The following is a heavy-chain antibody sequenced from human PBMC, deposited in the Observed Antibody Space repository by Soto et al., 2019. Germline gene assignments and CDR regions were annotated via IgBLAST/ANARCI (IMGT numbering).Heavy chain of an antibody. Sequence: LRLSCAASGFTFSSYAMSWVRQAPGKGLEWVSAISGSGGSTYYADSVKGRFTISRDNSKNTLYLQMNSLRAEDTAVYYCARSTHYYDSSGYYYVYNFDYWGQGTLVTVSS. J-gene: IGHJ4*02. V-gene: IGHV3-23*01. D-gene: IGHD3-22*01. CDR2: ISGSGGST. CDR1: GFTFSSYA. CDR3: ARSTHYYDSSGYYYVYNFDY.